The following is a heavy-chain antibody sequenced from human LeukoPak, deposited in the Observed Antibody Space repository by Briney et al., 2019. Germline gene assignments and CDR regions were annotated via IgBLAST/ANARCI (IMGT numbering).Heavy chain of an antibody. CDR3: ARVYVDTSMVYYFDY. D-gene: IGHD5-18*01. CDR2: INSDVSRP. Sequence: GGSLRLSCAASGFTVSTYWMHWVRQAPGKGLVWVSRINSDVSRPAYADSVKGRFTISRDNAKNTLYLQMNSLRAEDTALYYCARVYVDTSMVYYFDYWGQGTLVTVSS. V-gene: IGHV3-74*01. CDR1: GFTVSTYW. J-gene: IGHJ4*02.